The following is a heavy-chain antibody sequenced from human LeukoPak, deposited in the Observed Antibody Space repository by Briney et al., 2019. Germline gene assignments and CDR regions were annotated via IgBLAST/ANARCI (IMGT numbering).Heavy chain of an antibody. J-gene: IGHJ4*02. V-gene: IGHV4-34*01. CDR1: GGSFSGYY. D-gene: IGHD5-24*01. CDR2: INHSGST. CDR3: ARGLHNGYNYPFDY. Sequence: SGTLSLTCAVYGGSFSGYYWSWIRQPPGKGLEWIGEINHSGSTNYNPSLKSRVTISVDTSKNQFSLKLSSVTAADTAVYYCARGLHNGYNYPFDYWGQGTLVTVSS.